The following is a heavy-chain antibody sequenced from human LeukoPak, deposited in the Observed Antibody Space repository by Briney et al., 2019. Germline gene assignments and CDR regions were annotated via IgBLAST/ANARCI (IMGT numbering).Heavy chain of an antibody. D-gene: IGHD2-21*01. J-gene: IGHJ4*02. Sequence: SETLSLTCTVSGGSINSNYWSWIRQPAGRGLEWIGRIYMTGSTNYNPSLKSRVTMSVDTSKNQFSLKLSSVTAADTAVYYCARKANCISGSCRYFDYWGQGTPVTVSS. CDR3: ARKANCISGSCRYFDY. CDR2: IYMTGST. V-gene: IGHV4-4*07. CDR1: GGSINSNY.